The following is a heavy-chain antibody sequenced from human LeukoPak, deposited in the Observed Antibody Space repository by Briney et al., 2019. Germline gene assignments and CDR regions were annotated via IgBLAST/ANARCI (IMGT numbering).Heavy chain of an antibody. V-gene: IGHV3-23*01. CDR2: TSGSGGST. CDR1: GFTFRKYA. Sequence: RGSLRLSCPASGFTFRKYAMSWGRQAPGKRLGWVSATSGSGGSTYYAYSVKRRFTISRDNSKNTLYLQMNSLRAEDTAVYYCARVPGLMVFDAFDIWGQGTMVTVSS. CDR3: ARVPGLMVFDAFDI. J-gene: IGHJ3*02. D-gene: IGHD2-8*01.